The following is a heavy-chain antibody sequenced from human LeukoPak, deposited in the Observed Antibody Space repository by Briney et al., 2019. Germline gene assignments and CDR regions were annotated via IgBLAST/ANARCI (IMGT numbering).Heavy chain of an antibody. D-gene: IGHD5-18*01. CDR1: GGSISSGGYS. V-gene: IGHV4-30-2*01. CDR2: IYHSGST. J-gene: IGHJ4*02. CDR3: ARVGYSYGFDY. Sequence: PSQTLSLTCAVSGGSISSGGYSWSRIRQPPGKGLEWIGYIYHSGSTYYNPSLKSRVTISVDRSKNQFSLKLSSVTAADTAVYYCARVGYSYGFDYWGQGTLVTVSS.